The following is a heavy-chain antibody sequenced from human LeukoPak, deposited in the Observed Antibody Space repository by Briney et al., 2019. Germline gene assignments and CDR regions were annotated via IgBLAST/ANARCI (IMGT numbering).Heavy chain of an antibody. D-gene: IGHD1-26*01. CDR1: GFTFDDYG. J-gene: IGHJ1*01. Sequence: PGGSLRLSCAASGFTFDDYGMSWVRQAPGKGLEWVAFIRYDGSNKYYADSVKGRFTISRENSKNTLYLQMNSLRAEGTAVYYCAKDPTLVGATPDQYFQHWGQGTLVTVSS. CDR3: AKDPTLVGATPDQYFQH. V-gene: IGHV3-30*02. CDR2: IRYDGSNK.